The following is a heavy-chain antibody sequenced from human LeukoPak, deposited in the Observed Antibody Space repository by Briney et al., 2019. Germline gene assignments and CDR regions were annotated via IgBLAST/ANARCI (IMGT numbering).Heavy chain of an antibody. D-gene: IGHD5-18*01. CDR2: ISGSGGST. V-gene: IGHV3-23*01. J-gene: IGHJ4*02. Sequence: GGSLRLSCAASGFTFSSYGMSWVRQAPGKGLEWVSAISGSGGSTYYADSVKGRFTISRDNSKNTLYLQMNSLRAEDTAVYYCVKDETPIQLWVWDYWGQGTLVTVSS. CDR1: GFTFSSYG. CDR3: VKDETPIQLWVWDY.